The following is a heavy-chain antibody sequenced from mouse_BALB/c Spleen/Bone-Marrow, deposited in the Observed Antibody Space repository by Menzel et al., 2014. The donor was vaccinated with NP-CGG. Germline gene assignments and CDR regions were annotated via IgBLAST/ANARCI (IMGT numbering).Heavy chain of an antibody. J-gene: IGHJ4*01. V-gene: IGHV1S56*01. CDR1: GYTFKSYY. CDR3: ARGDYYRSPMDY. Sequence: QVQLQQSGPELVKPGSSVRISCKASGYTFKSYYIHWVKQRPGQGLEWIGWIYPGNVNTNYNEKFEDKATLTADKSSSTAYMHRSSLTSEDSAVYFCARGDYYRSPMDYWGQGTSVTVSS. CDR2: IYPGNVNT. D-gene: IGHD2-14*01.